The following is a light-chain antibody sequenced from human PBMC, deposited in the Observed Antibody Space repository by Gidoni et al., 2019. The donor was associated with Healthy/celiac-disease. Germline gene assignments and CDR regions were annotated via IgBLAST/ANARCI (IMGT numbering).Light chain of an antibody. CDR2: EVS. CDR1: SSDVGRYNP. Sequence: QSALTQPASATGSPGQSITISCTGTSSDVGRYNPVSWYQQHPGKAPQLMIYEVSKRPSGVSNRFSGYKSGNTASLTISGLQAEDEADYYCCSYAGSSTYYWVFGGGTKLTVL. J-gene: IGLJ3*02. V-gene: IGLV2-23*02. CDR3: CSYAGSSTYYWV.